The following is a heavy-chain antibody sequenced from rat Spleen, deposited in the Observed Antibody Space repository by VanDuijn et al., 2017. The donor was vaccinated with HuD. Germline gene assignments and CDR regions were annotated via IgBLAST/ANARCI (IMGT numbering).Heavy chain of an antibody. CDR1: GFTFSDYG. V-gene: IGHV5-62*01. D-gene: IGHD1-5*01. Sequence: VQLVESGGGLVQPGRSLKLSCVASGFTFSDYGMNWIRQAPGKGLDWVAYISRSSNTVYADAVKERFTISRDNAKNIVYLQLNSLKSEDTATYYCTREYRYFFDYWGQGVMVIVSS. CDR2: ISRSSNT. J-gene: IGHJ2*01. CDR3: TREYRYFFDY.